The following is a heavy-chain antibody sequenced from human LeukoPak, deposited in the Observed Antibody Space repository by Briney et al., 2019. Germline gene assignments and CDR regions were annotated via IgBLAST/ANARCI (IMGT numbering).Heavy chain of an antibody. CDR2: ISSSSSYI. CDR3: AVTTRYYDSSGYLTYFDY. D-gene: IGHD3-22*01. V-gene: IGHV3-21*01. J-gene: IGHJ4*02. Sequence: GGSLRLSCAASGFTFSSYSMNWVRQAPGKGLEWVSSISSSSSYIYYADSEKGRFTISRDNAKNSLYLQMNSLRAEDTAVYYCAVTTRYYDSSGYLTYFDYWGQGTLVTVSS. CDR1: GFTFSSYS.